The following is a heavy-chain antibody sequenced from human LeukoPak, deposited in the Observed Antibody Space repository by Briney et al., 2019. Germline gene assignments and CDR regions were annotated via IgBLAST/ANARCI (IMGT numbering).Heavy chain of an antibody. J-gene: IGHJ4*02. V-gene: IGHV4-59*01. Sequence: SETLSLTCTVSGGSISSYYWSWIRQPPGKGLEWIGYIYYSGSTNYNPSLKSRVTISVDTSKNQFSLKLSSVTAADTAVYHCAREFDYWGQGTLVTVSS. CDR2: IYYSGST. CDR3: AREFDY. CDR1: GGSISSYY.